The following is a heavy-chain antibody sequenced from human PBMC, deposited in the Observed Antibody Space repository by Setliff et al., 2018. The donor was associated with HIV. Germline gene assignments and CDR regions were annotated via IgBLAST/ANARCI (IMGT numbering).Heavy chain of an antibody. D-gene: IGHD2-2*01. CDR2: IYTSGNM. V-gene: IGHV4-4*07. CDR3: AGDTHSPSRWDH. CDR1: GASISSYY. Sequence: SETLSLTCTVSGASISSYYWNWFRQPAGKGLESLGRIYTSGNMIYNPSLKSRVTMSADTSRNQLSLRLTSVTAADTAMYYCAGDTHSPSRWDHWGRGTLVTVSS. J-gene: IGHJ4*02.